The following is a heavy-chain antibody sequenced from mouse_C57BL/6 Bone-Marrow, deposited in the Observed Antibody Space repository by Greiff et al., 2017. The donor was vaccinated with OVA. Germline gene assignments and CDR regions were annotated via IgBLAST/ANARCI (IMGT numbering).Heavy chain of an antibody. CDR3: ARGGYYGYDKVDY. D-gene: IGHD2-2*01. V-gene: IGHV1-69*01. J-gene: IGHJ2*01. Sequence: VQLQQPGAELVMPGASVKLSCKASGYTFTSYWMPWVKQRPGQGLEWIGEIDPSDSYTNYNQKFKGKSTLTVDKSSSTAYMQLSSLTSEDSAVYYCARGGYYGYDKVDYWGQGTTLTVSS. CDR1: GYTFTSYW. CDR2: IDPSDSYT.